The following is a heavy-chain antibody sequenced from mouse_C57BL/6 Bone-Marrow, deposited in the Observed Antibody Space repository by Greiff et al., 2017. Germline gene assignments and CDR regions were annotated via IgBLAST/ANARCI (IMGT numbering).Heavy chain of an antibody. V-gene: IGHV14-2*01. CDR2: IDPEDGET. D-gene: IGHD1-1*01. Sequence: DVQLQESGAELVKPGASVKLSCTASGFNIKDYYMHWVKQRTEQGLEWIGRIDPEDGETKYAPKFQGKATITADTSSNTAYLQLSSLTSEDTAVYYCARRFITTVVANWYFDVWGTGTTVTVSS. CDR3: ARRFITTVVANWYFDV. J-gene: IGHJ1*03. CDR1: GFNIKDYY.